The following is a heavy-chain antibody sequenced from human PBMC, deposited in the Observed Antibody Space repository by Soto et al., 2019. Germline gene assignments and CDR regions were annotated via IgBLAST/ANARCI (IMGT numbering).Heavy chain of an antibody. D-gene: IGHD2-2*01. J-gene: IGHJ6*02. V-gene: IGHV3-48*02. CDR1: GFTFSSYS. CDR2: ISSSSSTI. CDR3: AREGAFTYPLHQLGYYYYGMDV. Sequence: GGSLRLSCAASGFTFSSYSMNWVRQAPGKGLEWVSYISSSSSTIYYADSVKGRFTISRDNAKNSLYLQMNSLRDEDTAVYYCAREGAFTYPLHQLGYYYYGMDVWGQGTTVTVSS.